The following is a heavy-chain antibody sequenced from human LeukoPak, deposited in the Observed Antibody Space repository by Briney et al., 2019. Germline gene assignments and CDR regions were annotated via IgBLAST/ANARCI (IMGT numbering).Heavy chain of an antibody. Sequence: GGSLRLSCAASGFSFSDYYMTWIRQAPGKGLEWVSYISSSTGYTNYAASVKGRFTISRDNAENSLYLQMNSLRAEDTAVYYCVRGILTGYYTDHWGQGTLVTVSS. CDR2: ISSSTGYT. CDR3: VRGILTGYYTDH. D-gene: IGHD3-9*01. V-gene: IGHV3-11*03. CDR1: GFSFSDYY. J-gene: IGHJ5*02.